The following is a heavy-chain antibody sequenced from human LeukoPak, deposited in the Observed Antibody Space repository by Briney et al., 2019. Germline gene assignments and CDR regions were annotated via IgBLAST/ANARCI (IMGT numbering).Heavy chain of an antibody. J-gene: IGHJ6*03. CDR2: ISYDGSNK. Sequence: PGGSLRLSCAASGFTFSSYGMHWVRQAPGKGLEWVAVISYDGSNKYYADSVKGRFTISRDNSKNTLYLQMNSLRAEDTAVYYCAKEVKLYYYGSGSSTFCYYYMDVWGKGTTVTVSS. CDR1: GFTFSSYG. CDR3: AKEVKLYYYGSGSSTFCYYYMDV. V-gene: IGHV3-30*18. D-gene: IGHD3-10*01.